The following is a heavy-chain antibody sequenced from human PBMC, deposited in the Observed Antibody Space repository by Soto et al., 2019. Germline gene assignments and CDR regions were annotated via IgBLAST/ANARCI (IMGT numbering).Heavy chain of an antibody. Sequence: GASVKVSCKASGYTFTGYYMHWVRQAPGQGLEWMGWINPNSGGTNYAQKFQGWVTMTRDTSISTAYMELSRLRSDDTAVYYCARGGDANRYYYYGMDVWGQGTTVTVYS. CDR1: GYTFTGYY. CDR3: ARGGDANRYYYYGMDV. CDR2: INPNSGGT. V-gene: IGHV1-2*04. J-gene: IGHJ6*02.